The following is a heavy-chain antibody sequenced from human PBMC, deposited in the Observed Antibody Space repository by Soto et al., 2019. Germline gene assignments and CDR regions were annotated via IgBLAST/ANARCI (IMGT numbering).Heavy chain of an antibody. D-gene: IGHD1-26*01. J-gene: IGHJ1*01. CDR2: ISYDGINK. V-gene: IGHV3-30*18. Sequence: GGSLRLSCAASGFTFSSYGMHWVRQAPGKGLEWVAVISYDGINKYYADSVKGRFTISRDNSKNTLYLQMNSLRAEDTAVYYCAKDISGSSRGFQHWGQGTLVTVSS. CDR1: GFTFSSYG. CDR3: AKDISGSSRGFQH.